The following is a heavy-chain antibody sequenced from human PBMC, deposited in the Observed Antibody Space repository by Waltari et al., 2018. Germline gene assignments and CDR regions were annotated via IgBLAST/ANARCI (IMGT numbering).Heavy chain of an antibody. CDR2: IYFNEYT. V-gene: IGHV4-4*09. CDR1: GGSVISNY. CDR3: ARSTTGVRGANSGWDS. D-gene: IGHD3-10*01. Sequence: QVQLQESGPGLVKPSETLSITCAFSGGSVISNYWSWIRQSPGKGLEWIGYIYFNEYTDYNPSLRRRVTISVDTSKNQFSLKLLSVTAADTAIYFCARSTTGVRGANSGWDSWDQGTLVSVSS. J-gene: IGHJ4*02.